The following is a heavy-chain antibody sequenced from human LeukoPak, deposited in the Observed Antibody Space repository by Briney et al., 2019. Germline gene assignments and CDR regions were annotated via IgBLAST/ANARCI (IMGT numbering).Heavy chain of an antibody. CDR1: GGTLSNYV. CDR2: IIPIFGTA. Sequence: SVKVSCKASGGTLSNYVISWVRQAPGQGLEWMGRIIPIFGTANYAQKFQGRVTITADESTTTAYMDLSSLRSEDTAVYYCASRSIVGATENYFGYWGQGTLVTVSS. CDR3: ASRSIVGATENYFGY. J-gene: IGHJ4*02. V-gene: IGHV1-69*13. D-gene: IGHD1-26*01.